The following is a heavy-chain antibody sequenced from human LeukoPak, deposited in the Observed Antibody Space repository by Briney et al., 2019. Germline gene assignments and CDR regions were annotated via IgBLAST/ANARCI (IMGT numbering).Heavy chain of an antibody. CDR2: LGYDGSNK. CDR3: AKDRSGEWLIFDY. CDR1: GFTFSSYG. Sequence: GGSLRLSCVASGFTFSSYGMHWVRQAPGKGLEWVAFLGYDGSNKYYADSVKGRFTISRDNSKNTLYLLMNRLRADDTAVYYCAKDRSGEWLIFDYWGQGTLVTASS. J-gene: IGHJ4*02. D-gene: IGHD3-3*01. V-gene: IGHV3-30*02.